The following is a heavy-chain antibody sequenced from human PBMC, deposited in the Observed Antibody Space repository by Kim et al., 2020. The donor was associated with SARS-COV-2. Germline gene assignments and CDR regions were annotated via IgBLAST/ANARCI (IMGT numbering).Heavy chain of an antibody. D-gene: IGHD3-10*01. CDR1: GFTFSSYA. J-gene: IGHJ4*02. CDR2: ISYDGSNK. Sequence: GGSLRLSCAASGFTFSSYAMHWVRQAPGRGLEWVAVISYDGSNKYYADSVKGRFTITRDNSKNTLYLQMNSLGAEDTTVYYCTRQSRYYGSRPFDYWGQGTLVTVSS. V-gene: IGHV3-30*04. CDR3: TRQSRYYGSRPFDY.